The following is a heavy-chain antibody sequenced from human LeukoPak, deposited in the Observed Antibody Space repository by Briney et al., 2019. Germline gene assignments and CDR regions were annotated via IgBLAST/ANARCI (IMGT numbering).Heavy chain of an antibody. CDR1: GFTFSSYG. CDR2: IRYDGSNK. V-gene: IGHV3-30*02. CDR3: AKDAPYYDFWSGHDAFDI. D-gene: IGHD3-3*01. J-gene: IGHJ3*02. Sequence: GGSLRLSCAASGFTFSSYGMHWVRQAPGKGLEWVAFIRYDGSNKYYADSVKGRFTISRDNSKNTLYLQMNSLRAEDTAVYYCAKDAPYYDFWSGHDAFDIWGQGTMVTVSS.